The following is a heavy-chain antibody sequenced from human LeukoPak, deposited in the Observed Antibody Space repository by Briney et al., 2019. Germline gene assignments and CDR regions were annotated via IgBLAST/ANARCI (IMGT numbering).Heavy chain of an antibody. CDR1: GYTFTGYY. CDR2: INPHSGGT. D-gene: IGHD2-2*01. Sequence: GASVKVSCKASGYTFTGYYIHWVRQAPGQGLEWMGWINPHSGGTNYAQKFQGGVTMTRDTSITTAYMELSSLRSDDTAVYYCARDVGGYCSSTNCYASHYWGQGTLVTVSS. CDR3: ARDVGGYCSSTNCYASHY. V-gene: IGHV1-2*02. J-gene: IGHJ4*02.